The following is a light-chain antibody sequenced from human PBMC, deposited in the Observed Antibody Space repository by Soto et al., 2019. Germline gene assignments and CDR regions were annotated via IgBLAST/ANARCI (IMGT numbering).Light chain of an antibody. CDR3: QQRSHWPPIT. Sequence: EIVLTQSPATLSLSPGGRATLSCRASQSVSSYLAWYQQKPGQAPRLLIYDASNRATGIPARFSGSGSGTHFTITISSLEPEDFSVYYCQQRSHWPPITFGQGTRLEIK. V-gene: IGKV3-11*01. CDR2: DAS. J-gene: IGKJ5*01. CDR1: QSVSSY.